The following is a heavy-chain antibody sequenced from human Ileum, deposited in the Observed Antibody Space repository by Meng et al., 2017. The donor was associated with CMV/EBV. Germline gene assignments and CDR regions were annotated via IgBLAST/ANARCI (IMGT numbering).Heavy chain of an antibody. CDR1: GGSISGYY. CDR3: SRGADAYKSGRS. J-gene: IGHJ5*02. V-gene: IGHV4-4*07. CDR2: VYSSGST. D-gene: IGHD5-24*01. Sequence: QVQLQDAGPGLVKPSEPLSFTCTVSGGSISGYYWSWIRQPATKGLEWIGRVYSSGSTDYNPSLQSRVTMSVDTSKNQFSLNLRSVTAADTAVYYCSRGADAYKSGRSWGQGTLVTVSS.